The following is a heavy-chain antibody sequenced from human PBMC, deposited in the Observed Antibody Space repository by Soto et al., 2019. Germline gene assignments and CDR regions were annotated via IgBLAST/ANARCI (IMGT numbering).Heavy chain of an antibody. Sequence: GGSLRLSCATSTFTFSNYGMHWVRQAPGKGLEWVAVIWYDGSRRFYADSVKGRFTISRDNAKNSLYLQMNSLRAEDTAVYYCARDPRWGKHFDYWGQGTRV. CDR2: IWYDGSRR. CDR3: ARDPRWGKHFDY. J-gene: IGHJ4*02. V-gene: IGHV3-33*01. CDR1: TFTFSNYG. D-gene: IGHD3-16*01.